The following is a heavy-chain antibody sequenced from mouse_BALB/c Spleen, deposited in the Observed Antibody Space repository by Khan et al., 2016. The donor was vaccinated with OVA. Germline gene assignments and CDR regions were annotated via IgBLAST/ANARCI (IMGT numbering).Heavy chain of an antibody. D-gene: IGHD1-2*01. CDR1: GYSFTNYG. J-gene: IGHJ4*01. V-gene: IGHV9-1*02. CDR2: INTYSGES. CDR3: SSGASQRLRAMEY. Sequence: QIQLVQSGPELKKPGETVKISCKASGYSFTNYGINWVKQSPGKGLKWMGWINTYSGESTYSEDFKGRFAFSLETSATTAYLRINTIKNEDKGTNFCSSGASQRLRAMEYWGQGSSVTVSS.